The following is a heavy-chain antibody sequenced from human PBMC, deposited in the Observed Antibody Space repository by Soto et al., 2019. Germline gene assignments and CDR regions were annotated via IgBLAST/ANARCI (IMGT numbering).Heavy chain of an antibody. V-gene: IGHV4-34*01. CDR1: GGSFSGYY. CDR3: ASRSWYYYDSSGYEPDY. D-gene: IGHD3-22*01. CDR2: INHSGST. Sequence: LSLTCAVYGGSFSGYYWSWIHQPPGKGLEWIGEINHSGSTNYNPSLKSRVTISVDTSKNQFSLQLSSVTAADTAVYYCASRSWYYYDSSGYEPDYWGQGTLVTVSS. J-gene: IGHJ4*02.